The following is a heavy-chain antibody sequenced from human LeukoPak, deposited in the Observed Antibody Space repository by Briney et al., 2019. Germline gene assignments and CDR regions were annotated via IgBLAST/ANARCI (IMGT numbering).Heavy chain of an antibody. V-gene: IGHV4-59*01. J-gene: IGHJ3*01. CDR3: ARVFWGQLHAFDF. Sequence: SETLSLTCTVSGGSISSYYWSWIRQPPGKGLEWIGYIYYSGSTNYNPSLKSRVTISVDTSKNQFSLKLSSVTAADTAVYYCARVFWGQLHAFDFWGQGTMVAVSS. CDR2: IYYSGST. CDR1: GGSISSYY. D-gene: IGHD3-16*01.